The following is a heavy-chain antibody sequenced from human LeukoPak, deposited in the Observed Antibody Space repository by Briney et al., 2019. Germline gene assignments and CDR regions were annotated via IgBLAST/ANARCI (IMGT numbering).Heavy chain of an antibody. Sequence: RGSLRLSCAASGFTFGTYAMSWVRQAPGKGLEWISAISGSGGSTYYADSVKGRFTTSRDKNSLFLQMNSVRAEDTAVYYCVGWGISGITNHWGQGTLVTVSS. CDR2: ISGSGGST. CDR3: VGWGISGITNH. D-gene: IGHD1-7*01. J-gene: IGHJ4*02. V-gene: IGHV3-23*01. CDR1: GFTFGTYA.